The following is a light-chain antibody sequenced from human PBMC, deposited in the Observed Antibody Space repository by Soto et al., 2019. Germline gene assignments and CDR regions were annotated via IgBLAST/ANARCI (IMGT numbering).Light chain of an antibody. CDR3: SSYGGSNNVV. CDR1: SSDVGGYNY. CDR2: EVV. Sequence: QSALPQPPSASGSPGQSVTISCTGTSSDVGGYNYVSWYQQHPGTAPKLMIYEVVKRPSGVPDRFSGSKSGNTASLTVSGLQAEDESDYYCSSYGGSNNVVFGGGTKLTVL. J-gene: IGLJ2*01. V-gene: IGLV2-8*01.